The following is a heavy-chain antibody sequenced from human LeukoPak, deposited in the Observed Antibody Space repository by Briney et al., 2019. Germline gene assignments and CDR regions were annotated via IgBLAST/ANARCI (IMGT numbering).Heavy chain of an antibody. V-gene: IGHV3-21*04. Sequence: GGSLRLSCAASGFTFSDYSMNWVRQAPGKGLEWVSSISSTSSYIYYADSVKGRFTISRDSAKNSLYLQMNSLRVEETAVYYCARGSSALDYWGQGTLVTVSS. CDR1: GFTFSDYS. J-gene: IGHJ4*02. CDR3: ARGSSALDY. CDR2: ISSTSSYI. D-gene: IGHD3-22*01.